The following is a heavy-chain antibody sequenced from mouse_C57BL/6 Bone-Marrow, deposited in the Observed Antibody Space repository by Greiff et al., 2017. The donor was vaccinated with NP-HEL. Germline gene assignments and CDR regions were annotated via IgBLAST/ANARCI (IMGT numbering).Heavy chain of an antibody. CDR3: ARPLRITTVVAVDY. CDR1: GYTFTSYW. J-gene: IGHJ4*01. D-gene: IGHD1-1*01. CDR2: INPSSGYT. Sequence: LVESGAELAKPGASVKLSCKASGYTFTSYWMHWVKQRPGQGLEWIGYINPSSGYTKYNQKFKDKATLTADKSSSTAYMQLSSLTYADAAVYYCARPLRITTVVAVDYWGQGTSVTVSS. V-gene: IGHV1-7*01.